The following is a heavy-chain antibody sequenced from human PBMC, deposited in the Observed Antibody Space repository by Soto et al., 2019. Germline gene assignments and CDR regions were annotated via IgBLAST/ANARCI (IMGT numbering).Heavy chain of an antibody. Sequence: QVQLVQSGAEVKKPGASVKVSCKASGYTFTSYGISWVRQAPGQGLEWMGWISAYNGNTNYAQKLQGRVTMTTDTSTSTAYMEPRSLRSDDTAVYYCARDWGVLDYGSGRDLHYGMDVWGQGTTVTVSS. D-gene: IGHD3-10*01. CDR3: ARDWGVLDYGSGRDLHYGMDV. CDR2: ISAYNGNT. CDR1: GYTFTSYG. V-gene: IGHV1-18*01. J-gene: IGHJ6*02.